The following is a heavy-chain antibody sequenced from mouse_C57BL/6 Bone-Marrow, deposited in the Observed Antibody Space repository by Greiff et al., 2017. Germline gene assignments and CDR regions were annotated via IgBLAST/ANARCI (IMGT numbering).Heavy chain of an antibody. CDR1: GFTFSSYA. V-gene: IGHV5-4*01. CDR3: ARDGYYAMDY. CDR2: ISDGGSYT. J-gene: IGHJ4*01. Sequence: EVQLVESGGGLVKPGGSLKLSCAASGFTFSSYAMPWVRQTPEKRLEWVATISDGGSYTYYPDNVKGRFTISRDNAKNNLYLQMSHLKSEDTAMYYCARDGYYAMDYWGQGTSVTVSS.